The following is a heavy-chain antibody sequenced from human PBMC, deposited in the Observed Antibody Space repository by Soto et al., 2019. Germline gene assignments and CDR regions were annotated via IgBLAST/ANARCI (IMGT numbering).Heavy chain of an antibody. CDR3: ARGDRHSSGDIEY. CDR2: IYSVANT. J-gene: IGHJ4*02. Sequence: NPWETLSLTCTVSGAGVSVSTGDYYWNWIRQPPGRGLEWIAYIYSVANTNYNPYLKSRVTMSLDTSKNQFSLRLSSVTPADTAVYYCARGDRHSSGDIEYWAQGTQVTVSS. D-gene: IGHD6-19*01. V-gene: IGHV4-61*08. CDR1: GAGVSVSTGDYY.